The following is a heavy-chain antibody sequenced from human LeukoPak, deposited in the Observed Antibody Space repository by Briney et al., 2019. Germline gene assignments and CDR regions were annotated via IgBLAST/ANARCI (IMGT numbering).Heavy chain of an antibody. Sequence: SETLSLTCTVSGGSISSYYWSWLRQPPGKGLEWIGYIYYSGSTNYNPSPKSRVTISVDTSKNQFSLKLSSVTAADTAVYYCARDPPGSAARRPVFDIWGQGAMVTVSS. CDR2: IYYSGST. CDR3: ARDPPGSAARRPVFDI. D-gene: IGHD6-6*01. CDR1: GGSISSYY. V-gene: IGHV4-59*01. J-gene: IGHJ3*02.